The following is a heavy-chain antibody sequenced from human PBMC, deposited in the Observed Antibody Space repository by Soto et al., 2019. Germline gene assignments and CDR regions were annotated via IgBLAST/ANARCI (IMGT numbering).Heavy chain of an antibody. CDR2: IFHSLGA. D-gene: IGHD5-12*01. CDR1: GGSTTSDY. V-gene: IGHV4-59*01. CDR3: ARQKVEMATIWFDP. J-gene: IGHJ5*02. Sequence: SETLSLTCTVSGGSTTSDYWSWIRQPPGKGLEWLGYIFHSLGAKYNPSLKSRVTISVDTSKNQFSLKLSSVTAADTAVYYRARQKVEMATIWFDPWGQGTLVTVSS.